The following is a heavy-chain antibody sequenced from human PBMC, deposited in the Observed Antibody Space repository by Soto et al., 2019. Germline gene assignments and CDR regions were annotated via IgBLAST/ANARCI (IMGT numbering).Heavy chain of an antibody. V-gene: IGHV1-18*01. Sequence: QVQLVQSGAEVKKPGASVKVSCKASGYTFTSYGISWVRQAPGQGLERMGWISAYNGNTNYAQKLQGRVNMTTDTTTSTDYMELRSLRSDDTAVYYWARAQILLGLGELSIRRSDYWGQGTLVTVSS. CDR1: GYTFTSYG. D-gene: IGHD3-16*02. CDR2: ISAYNGNT. CDR3: ARAQILLGLGELSIRRSDY. J-gene: IGHJ4*02.